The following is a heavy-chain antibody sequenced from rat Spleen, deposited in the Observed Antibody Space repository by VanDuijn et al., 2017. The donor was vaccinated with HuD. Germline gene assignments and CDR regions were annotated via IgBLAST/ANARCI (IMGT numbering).Heavy chain of an antibody. CDR3: AKEGDGGYSSYPNWFAY. CDR1: GFTFNNYG. D-gene: IGHD1-8*01. CDR2: ISYDGIST. V-gene: IGHV5-29*01. J-gene: IGHJ3*01. Sequence: EVQLVESGGGLVQPGRSLKLSCAASGFTFNNYGMAWVRQAPTKGLEWVAAISYDGISTYYRDSVKGRFTISRDNAKSTLYLQMDRLRSEDTATYYCAKEGDGGYSSYPNWFAYWGQGTLVTVSS.